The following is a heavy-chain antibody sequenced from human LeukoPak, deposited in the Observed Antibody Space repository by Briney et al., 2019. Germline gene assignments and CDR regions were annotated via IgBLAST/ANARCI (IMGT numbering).Heavy chain of an antibody. CDR2: ISDVGST. CDR1: GVSISSYY. D-gene: IGHD5-18*01. CDR3: ARDAGYGYDRFDY. V-gene: IGHV4-59*01. Sequence: SETLSLTCTVSGVSISSYYWSWIRQPPGKGLEWIGYISDVGSTDYNPSLKSRVTISVDTSKNQFSLRLSSVTAADTAVYYCARDAGYGYDRFDYWGQGTQVTVSS. J-gene: IGHJ4*02.